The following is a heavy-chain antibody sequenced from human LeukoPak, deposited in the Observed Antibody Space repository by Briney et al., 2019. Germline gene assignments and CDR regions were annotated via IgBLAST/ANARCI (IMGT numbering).Heavy chain of an antibody. V-gene: IGHV3-23*01. CDR1: GFTFSTSA. D-gene: IGHD2-2*01. J-gene: IGHJ4*02. Sequence: GGSLRLSCVVSGFTFSTSAMSWVRQAPGKGLEWVSGISESGGSTYYADSVKGRFTISRDNSKNTLYLQMNSLRAEDTAVYYCARDHSGYCSTTTCPVDYWGQGTLVTVSS. CDR2: ISESGGST. CDR3: ARDHSGYCSTTTCPVDY.